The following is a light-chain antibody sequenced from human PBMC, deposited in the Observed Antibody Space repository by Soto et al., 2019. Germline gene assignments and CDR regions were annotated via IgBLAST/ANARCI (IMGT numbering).Light chain of an antibody. CDR2: EVS. Sequence: QSALNQPASVSGSPGQSITISCTGTSSDVGGYNYISWYQQHPGKAPKLMIYEVSNRPSGVSNRFSGSKSGNTASLTISGLQAEDEADYYCSSYTSSSTPHVVFGGGTKLTVL. J-gene: IGLJ2*01. V-gene: IGLV2-14*01. CDR1: SSDVGGYNY. CDR3: SSYTSSSTPHVV.